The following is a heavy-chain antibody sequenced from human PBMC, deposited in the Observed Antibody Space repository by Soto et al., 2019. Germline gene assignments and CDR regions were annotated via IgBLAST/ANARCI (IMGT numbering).Heavy chain of an antibody. CDR1: GFTFSSYA. CDR3: ARDRYDILTGLPDYYYYYGMDV. D-gene: IGHD3-9*01. Sequence: LRLSCAASGFTFSSYAMQWVRQAPCEWLEWVAVISYDGSNKYYADSVKGRFTISRDNSKNTLYLQMNSLRAEDTAVYYCARDRYDILTGLPDYYYYYGMDVWGQGTTVTVSS. CDR2: ISYDGSNK. V-gene: IGHV3-30-3*01. J-gene: IGHJ6*02.